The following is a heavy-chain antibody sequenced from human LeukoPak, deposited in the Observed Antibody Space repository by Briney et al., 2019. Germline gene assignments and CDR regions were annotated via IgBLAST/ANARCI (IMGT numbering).Heavy chain of an antibody. CDR1: GGSISNYY. CDR2: IYSSGSL. V-gene: IGHV4-4*07. J-gene: IGHJ4*02. CDR3: AREVAYCANGVCPPAGTIDY. D-gene: IGHD2-8*01. Sequence: SETLSLTCTVSGGSISNYYWSWIRQPAGKGLEWIGRIYSSGSLNYKPSLKSRVTISVEKSKNQFSLKLSSVTAADTAVYYCAREVAYCANGVCPPAGTIDYWGQGTLVTVSS.